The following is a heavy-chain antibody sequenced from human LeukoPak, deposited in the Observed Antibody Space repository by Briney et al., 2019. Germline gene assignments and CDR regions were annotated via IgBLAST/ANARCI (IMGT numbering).Heavy chain of an antibody. CDR2: ISSSSSYI. CDR1: GFTFSSYS. J-gene: IGHJ4*02. Sequence: PGGSLRLSCAACGFTFSSYSMNWVRQAPGKGLEWVSSISSSSSYIYYADSVKGRFTISRDNAKNSLYLQMNSLRAEDTAVYYCATESGGEEYYFDYWGQGTLVTVSS. CDR3: ATESGGEEYYFDY. D-gene: IGHD3-16*01. V-gene: IGHV3-21*01.